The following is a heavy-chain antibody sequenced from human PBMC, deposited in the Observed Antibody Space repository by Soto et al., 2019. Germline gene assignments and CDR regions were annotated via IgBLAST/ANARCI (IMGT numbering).Heavy chain of an antibody. CDR1: GFTFSNYG. CDR2: IWNDGSSR. J-gene: IGHJ4*02. CDR3: ARPDIVAAIGGALDC. V-gene: IGHV3-33*01. Sequence: QVQLVESGGGVVQPGRSLRHSCEASGFTFSNYGMHWVRQAPGKGLEWVAVIWNDGSSRYYADSVKGRFTISRDNAKKTLFLQMNNLRAEDTAVYYCARPDIVAAIGGALDCWGQGTLVTVSS. D-gene: IGHD5-12*01.